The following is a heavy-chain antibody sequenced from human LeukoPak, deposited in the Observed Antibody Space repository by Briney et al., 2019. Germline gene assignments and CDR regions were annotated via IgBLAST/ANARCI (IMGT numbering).Heavy chain of an antibody. D-gene: IGHD5-18*01. Sequence: TGGSLRLSCAASGFTFSSYSMNWVRQAPGEGLEWVSYISSSSSTIYYADSVKGRFTISRDNAKNSLYLQMNSLRAEDTAVYYCARDTGYSYGYYFGYWGQGTLVTVSS. V-gene: IGHV3-48*01. J-gene: IGHJ4*02. CDR2: ISSSSSTI. CDR1: GFTFSSYS. CDR3: ARDTGYSYGYYFGY.